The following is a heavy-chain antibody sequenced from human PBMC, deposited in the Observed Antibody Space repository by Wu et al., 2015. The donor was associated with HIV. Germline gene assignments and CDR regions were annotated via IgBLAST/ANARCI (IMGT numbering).Heavy chain of an antibody. D-gene: IGHD3-3*01. Sequence: QVQLVQFGADLKKPGSSVRITCKAFGDGFTSYAVSWVRQAPGQGLEWMGGINPLFGTTDYAQIFQGRVTITTDESTSTAYMELSSLRSEDTAVYYCASHVKGLRFLELGLMALDVWGQGTTVAVSS. CDR3: ASHVKGLRFLELGLMALDV. CDR2: INPLFGTT. J-gene: IGHJ6*02. V-gene: IGHV1-69*05. CDR1: GDGFTSYA.